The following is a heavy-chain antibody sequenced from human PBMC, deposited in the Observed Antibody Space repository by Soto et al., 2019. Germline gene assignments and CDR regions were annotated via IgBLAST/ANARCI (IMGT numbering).Heavy chain of an antibody. CDR2: IRSKANSYAT. CDR1: GFTFSGSA. V-gene: IGHV3-73*02. CDR3: TREDLWFGDY. D-gene: IGHD3-10*01. Sequence: EVQLVESGGGLVQPGGSLKLSCAASGFTFSGSAMHWVRQASGKGLEWVGRIRSKANSYATTYAASVKGRFTISRDDSKNTAYLQMYSLKTEDTAVYYCTREDLWFGDYWGQGTLVTVSS. J-gene: IGHJ4*02.